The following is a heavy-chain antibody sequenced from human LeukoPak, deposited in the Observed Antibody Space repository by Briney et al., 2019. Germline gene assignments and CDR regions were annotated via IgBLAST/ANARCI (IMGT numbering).Heavy chain of an antibody. D-gene: IGHD6-6*01. Sequence: AGSLTLSCAAYAFTFSSYEMNWVRQPPGKVLEWVSYISSSGGTTYYADSVKGRFTISRDNAKNSLYLQMNSLRAEDTAVYYCARGLSGSSTPLYPFDSWGQGALVTVSS. CDR1: AFTFSSYE. J-gene: IGHJ4*02. CDR3: ARGLSGSSTPLYPFDS. CDR2: ISSSGGTT. V-gene: IGHV3-48*03.